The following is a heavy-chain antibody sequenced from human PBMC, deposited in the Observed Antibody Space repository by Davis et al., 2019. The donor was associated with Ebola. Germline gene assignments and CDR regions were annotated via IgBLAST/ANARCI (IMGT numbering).Heavy chain of an antibody. CDR3: ARYDVDQYGLRPVWDV. D-gene: IGHD3-10*01. Sequence: GESLKISCKGSGYSFTSHWIVWVRQMPGKGLECMGIIFPGDSDTRYSPSFQGQVTISADKSISTAYLQWSSLKASDTAMYYCARYDVDQYGLRPVWDVWGKGTTVTVSS. J-gene: IGHJ6*04. CDR2: IFPGDSDT. V-gene: IGHV5-51*01. CDR1: GYSFTSHW.